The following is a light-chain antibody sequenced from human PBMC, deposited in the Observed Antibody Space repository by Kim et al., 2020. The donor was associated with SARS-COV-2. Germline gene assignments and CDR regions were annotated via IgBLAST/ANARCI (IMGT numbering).Light chain of an antibody. CDR2: GAS. J-gene: IGKJ2*01. V-gene: IGKV3-20*01. Sequence: SLSPGERATLACRASQSVTSNYLAWYQQKPGQAPRLLIYGASTRAPGIPDKFSGSGSGTDFTLTISRLEPEDFAVYYCQQHVTIYTFGQGTKLEI. CDR3: QQHVTIYT. CDR1: QSVTSNY.